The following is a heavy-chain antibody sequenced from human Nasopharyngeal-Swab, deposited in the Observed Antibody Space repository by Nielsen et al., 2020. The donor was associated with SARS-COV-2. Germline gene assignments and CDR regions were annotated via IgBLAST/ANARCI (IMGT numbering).Heavy chain of an antibody. CDR2: FDPEDGET. V-gene: IGHV1-24*01. D-gene: IGHD1-26*01. CDR3: TTVAGSYGRFDY. Sequence: ASVKVSCKVSGYTLTEISMHWVRQATGKGFEWVGGFDPEDGETIYAQKFQGRVTMTEDTSTDTAYMELSRLTSEDTAVYYCTTVAGSYGRFDYWGQGTLVTVSS. CDR1: GYTLTEIS. J-gene: IGHJ4*02.